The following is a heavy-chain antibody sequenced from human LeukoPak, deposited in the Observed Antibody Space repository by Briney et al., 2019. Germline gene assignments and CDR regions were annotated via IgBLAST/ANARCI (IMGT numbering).Heavy chain of an antibody. D-gene: IGHD3-10*02. V-gene: IGHV7-4-1*02. J-gene: IGHJ4*02. CDR2: TNTDTGNP. CDR1: GYRFISYA. Sequence: ASVKVSCKASGYRFISYAMNWVRQAPGQGLEWMGWTNTDTGNPTYAQGFTGRLVFSVDTSVNTAYLQISNLKAEDTAIYYCARDRHSMFIDSWGQGTLVTVSS. CDR3: ARDRHSMFIDS.